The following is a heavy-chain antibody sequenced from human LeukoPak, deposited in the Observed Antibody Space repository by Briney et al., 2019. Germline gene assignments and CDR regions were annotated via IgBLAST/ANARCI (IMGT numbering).Heavy chain of an antibody. CDR2: IYHSGSS. V-gene: IGHV4-30-2*01. CDR3: ARLDSGYVKFHWFDP. Sequence: SETLSLTCAVSGVSISSGGYYWSWIRQPPGKGLEWIGYIYHSGSSYYNPSLKSRVTLSADRSKNQFSLKLTSVTAVDTAVYYCARLDSGYVKFHWFDPWGQGTLVTVSS. CDR1: GVSISSGGYY. D-gene: IGHD5-12*01. J-gene: IGHJ5*02.